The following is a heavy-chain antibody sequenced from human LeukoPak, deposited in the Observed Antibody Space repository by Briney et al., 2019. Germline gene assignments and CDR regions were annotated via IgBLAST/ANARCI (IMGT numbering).Heavy chain of an antibody. V-gene: IGHV3-23*01. CDR1: GFTFSGYA. Sequence: GGSLRLSCAASGFTFSGYAMSWVRQAPGKGLEWVSAISGSGGSTYYADSVKGRFTISRDNSRNTLYLQMNSLRAEDTAVYYCAKDSGYSSSWYVFDYYYGMDVWGQGTTVTVSS. D-gene: IGHD6-13*01. CDR2: ISGSGGST. J-gene: IGHJ6*02. CDR3: AKDSGYSSSWYVFDYYYGMDV.